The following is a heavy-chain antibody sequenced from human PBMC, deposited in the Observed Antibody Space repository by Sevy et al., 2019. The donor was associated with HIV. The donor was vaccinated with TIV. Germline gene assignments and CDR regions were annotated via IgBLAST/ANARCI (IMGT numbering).Heavy chain of an antibody. D-gene: IGHD3-10*01. V-gene: IGHV4-39*01. CDR2: IYYSGST. CDR1: GGSISSSSYY. CDR3: ARHDALNYYYRSGSYYVGYFDY. J-gene: IGHJ4*02. Sequence: SETLSLTCTVSGGSISSSSYYWGWIRQPPGKGLEWIGSIYYSGSTYYNPSLKSRVTISVDTSKNQFSLKLSSVTAADTAVYYCARHDALNYYYRSGSYYVGYFDYWGQGTLVTVSS.